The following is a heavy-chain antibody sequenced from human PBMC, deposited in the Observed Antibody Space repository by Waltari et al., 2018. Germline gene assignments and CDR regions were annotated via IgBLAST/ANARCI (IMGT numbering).Heavy chain of an antibody. CDR3: ARSLRFLEWLLSSMDV. CDR1: GGSISSSSYY. Sequence: QLQLQESGPGLVKPSETLSLTCTVSGGSISSSSYYWGWIRQPPGKGLEWIGSIYYSGSTYYNPSLKVRVTISVDTSKNQFSLKLSSVTAADTAVYYCARSLRFLEWLLSSMDVWGQGTTVTVSS. CDR2: IYYSGST. V-gene: IGHV4-39*01. J-gene: IGHJ6*02. D-gene: IGHD3-3*01.